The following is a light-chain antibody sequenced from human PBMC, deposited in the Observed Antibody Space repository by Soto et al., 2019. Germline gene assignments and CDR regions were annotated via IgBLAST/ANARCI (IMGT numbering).Light chain of an antibody. Sequence: QSVLTQPPSASGTPGQRVTISCSGSSSNIGSNTVNWYQQLPGTAPKLLIYSNNQRPSGVPDRVSGSKSGTSASLAISGLQSEDEGDYYCEAWDDSLNGWVFVGGTKLNVL. V-gene: IGLV1-44*01. J-gene: IGLJ3*02. CDR2: SNN. CDR1: SSNIGSNT. CDR3: EAWDDSLNGWV.